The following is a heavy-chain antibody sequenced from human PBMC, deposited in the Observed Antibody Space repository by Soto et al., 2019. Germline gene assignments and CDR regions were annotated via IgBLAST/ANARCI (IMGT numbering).Heavy chain of an antibody. V-gene: IGHV4-59*01. CDR3: ARTGGYSYVDY. CDR1: GGSISSYY. D-gene: IGHD5-18*01. Sequence: QVQLQESGPGLVKPSETLSLTCTVSGGSISSYYWSWIRQPPGKGLDWIGYIYYSRSTNYNPSLRSRVPISVDTSKYQFSLKLSSVSAADTAVYYCARTGGYSYVDYWGQGTLVTVSS. J-gene: IGHJ4*02. CDR2: IYYSRST.